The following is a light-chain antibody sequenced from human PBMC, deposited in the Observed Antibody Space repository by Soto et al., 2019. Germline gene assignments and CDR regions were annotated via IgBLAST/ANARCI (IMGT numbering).Light chain of an antibody. Sequence: DIVMNQSPLSLPVTPGEPASISCRSSQSLLQSHGNNYLDWYVQKPGQSPQLLIYWGSNRAYGVPDRFSGSGSGTEFTLKSSRVEAEDVGVYYCMQGQQTPLTFGQGTRLEIK. V-gene: IGKV2-28*01. CDR1: QSLLQSHGNNY. CDR3: MQGQQTPLT. CDR2: WGS. J-gene: IGKJ5*01.